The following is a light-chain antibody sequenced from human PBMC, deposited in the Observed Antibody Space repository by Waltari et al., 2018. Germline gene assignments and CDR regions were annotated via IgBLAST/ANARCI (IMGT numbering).Light chain of an antibody. CDR3: GTWDDSLNGGI. CDR2: DNS. Sequence: QSVLTQPPSVSAAPGQTVTISCSVASSTITVPYLSLYQQLPGTAPKILMFDNSERPSGIPDRFSGSKSGASAALDITGLQTGDEAEYYCGTWDDSLNGGIFGGGTKLTVL. V-gene: IGLV1-51*01. CDR1: SSTITVPY. J-gene: IGLJ2*01.